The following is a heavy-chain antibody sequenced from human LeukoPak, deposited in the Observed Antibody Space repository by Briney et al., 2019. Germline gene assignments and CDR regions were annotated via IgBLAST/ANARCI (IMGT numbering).Heavy chain of an antibody. D-gene: IGHD6-13*01. CDR1: GFTVSSNY. V-gene: IGHV3-66*01. Sequence: QPGGSLRLSCAASGFTVSSNYMSWVRQAPGKGLEWVSVIYSGGSTYYADSVKGRFTISRDNSKNTLYLQMNSLRAEDTAVYYCARAGGIAAAGTYYWGQGTLVTVSS. J-gene: IGHJ4*02. CDR2: IYSGGST. CDR3: ARAGGIAAAGTYY.